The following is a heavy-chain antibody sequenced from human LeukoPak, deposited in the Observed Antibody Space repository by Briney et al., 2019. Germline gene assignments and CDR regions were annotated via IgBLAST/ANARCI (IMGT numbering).Heavy chain of an antibody. Sequence: RPGGSLRLSCASSGFTFDDYGMSWVRQAPGKGLEWGSGINWYGGSTCYADSVKGRFTVSRDNAKNSLYLQMNSLRGEDTAVYYCARGQLAAADYWGQGTLVTVSS. V-gene: IGHV3-20*04. CDR2: INWYGGST. D-gene: IGHD6-13*01. J-gene: IGHJ4*02. CDR1: GFTFDDYG. CDR3: ARGQLAAADY.